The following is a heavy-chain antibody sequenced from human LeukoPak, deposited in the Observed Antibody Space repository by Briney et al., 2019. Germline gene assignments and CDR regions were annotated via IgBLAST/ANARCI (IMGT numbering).Heavy chain of an antibody. Sequence: GGSLRLSCAASGFTFSSYSMNWARQAPGKGLEWVSAISGSGGSTYYADSVKGRFTISRDNSKNTLYLQMNSLRAEDTAVYYCAKIPDLLGSYGYYMDVWGKGTTVTVSS. CDR2: ISGSGGST. J-gene: IGHJ6*03. CDR1: GFTFSSYS. V-gene: IGHV3-23*01. D-gene: IGHD1-26*01. CDR3: AKIPDLLGSYGYYMDV.